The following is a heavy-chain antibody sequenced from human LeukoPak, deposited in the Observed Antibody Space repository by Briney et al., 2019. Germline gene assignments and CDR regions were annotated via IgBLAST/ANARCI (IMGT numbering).Heavy chain of an antibody. CDR3: ARSYSSSSMDY. CDR1: DYTFTRYA. V-gene: IGHV1-18*01. Sequence: ASVKVSCKASDYTFTRYAFSGVRQPPEQGLEWMGWISAYNGNTKYAQKLQGRVTMTTDTSTNTAYMELRSLRSDDTAVYYCARSYSSSSMDYWGQGTLVTVSS. J-gene: IGHJ4*02. D-gene: IGHD6-6*01. CDR2: ISAYNGNT.